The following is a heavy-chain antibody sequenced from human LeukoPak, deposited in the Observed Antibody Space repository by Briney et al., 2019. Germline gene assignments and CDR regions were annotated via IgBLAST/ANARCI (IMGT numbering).Heavy chain of an antibody. D-gene: IGHD3-16*01. CDR2: MNPKTGNT. J-gene: IGHJ5*02. CDR1: GYTFTNYD. CDR3: ARGPALHKNWVGGRWFDP. Sequence: ASVMVSCKASGYTFTNYDINWVRQATGQGLEWMGWMNPKTGNTGYAQNFQGRVTMTRDTSESTAYMELSSLRYEDTAMYYCARGPALHKNWVGGRWFDPWGQGTLVTVSS. V-gene: IGHV1-8*01.